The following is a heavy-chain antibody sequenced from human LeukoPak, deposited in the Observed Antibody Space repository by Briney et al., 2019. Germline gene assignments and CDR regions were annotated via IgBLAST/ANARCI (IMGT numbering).Heavy chain of an antibody. CDR2: IKQDGSEK. D-gene: IGHD6-13*01. J-gene: IGHJ4*02. Sequence: GGSLSLSCAASGFTFSSYWMSWVRQAPGKGLEWVANIKQDGSEKYYVDSVKGRFTISRDNAKNSLYLQMNSLRAEDTAVYYCARGLGDSSSWYLGEDYWGQGTLVTVSS. CDR1: GFTFSSYW. V-gene: IGHV3-7*01. CDR3: ARGLGDSSSWYLGEDY.